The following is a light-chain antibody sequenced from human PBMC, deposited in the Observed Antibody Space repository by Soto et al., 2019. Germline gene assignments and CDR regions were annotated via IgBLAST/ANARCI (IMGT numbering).Light chain of an antibody. CDR1: SSNIVAGYD. CDR3: QSYDSSLRGV. V-gene: IGLV1-40*01. Sequence: QSVLTQPPSVSGAPGQRVTISCTGSSSNIVAGYDVHWYQQLPGTAPKLLIYGNSNRPSGVPDRFSGSKSGTSASLAITGLQAEDEADYYCQSYDSSLRGVFGTGTKLTVL. J-gene: IGLJ1*01. CDR2: GNS.